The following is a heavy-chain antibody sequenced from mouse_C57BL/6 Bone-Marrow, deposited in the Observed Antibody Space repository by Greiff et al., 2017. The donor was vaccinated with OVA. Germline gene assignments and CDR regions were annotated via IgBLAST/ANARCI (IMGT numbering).Heavy chain of an antibody. CDR1: GYTFTSYD. Sequence: QVQLQQSGPELVKPGASVKLSCKASGYTFTSYDINWVKQRPGQGLEWIGWIYPRDGSTKYNEKFKGKATLTVDTSSSTAYMELHSLTSEDAAVYFCASYSNFGWFADWGQGTLVTVSA. D-gene: IGHD2-5*01. V-gene: IGHV1-85*01. CDR3: ASYSNFGWFAD. J-gene: IGHJ3*01. CDR2: IYPRDGST.